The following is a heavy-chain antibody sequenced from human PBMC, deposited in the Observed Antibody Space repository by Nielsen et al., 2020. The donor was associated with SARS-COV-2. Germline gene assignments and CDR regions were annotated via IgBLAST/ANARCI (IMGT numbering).Heavy chain of an antibody. Sequence: GSLRLSCTVSGYSISSGYYWGWIRQPPGKGLEWIGSIYHSGSTYYNPSLKSRVTISVDTSKNQFSLKLSSVTAADTAVYYCVEQWLGLWDYWGQGTLVTVSS. V-gene: IGHV4-38-2*02. D-gene: IGHD6-19*01. CDR3: VEQWLGLWDY. J-gene: IGHJ4*02. CDR1: GYSISSGYY. CDR2: IYHSGST.